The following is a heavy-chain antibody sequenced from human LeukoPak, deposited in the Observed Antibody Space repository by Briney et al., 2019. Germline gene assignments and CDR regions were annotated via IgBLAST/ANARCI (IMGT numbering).Heavy chain of an antibody. Sequence: GGSLRLSCAASGFTFSNYGMHWVRQAPGKGLEWVAFIRYDGSNKDYADSVKGRFTISRDNSKNTLYLQMNSLRAEDTAVYYCAKADYSYYYYMDVWGKGTTVTVSS. V-gene: IGHV3-30*02. D-gene: IGHD4-11*01. J-gene: IGHJ6*03. CDR3: AKADYSYYYYMDV. CDR2: IRYDGSNK. CDR1: GFTFSNYG.